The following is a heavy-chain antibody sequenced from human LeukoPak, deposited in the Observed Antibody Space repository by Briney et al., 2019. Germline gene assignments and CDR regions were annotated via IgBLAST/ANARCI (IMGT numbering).Heavy chain of an antibody. D-gene: IGHD3-16*02. CDR1: GFSISTFD. CDR3: TREWRGIASHYSGMDV. CDR2: VWTNHDT. V-gene: IGHV3-13*01. Sequence: PGGSLRLSCVASGFSISTFDMYWVRQAAGGGLEWVAAVWTNHDTLYLGSVKGRFTITRENAKNSLSLEMSYLTVEDTAVYYCTREWRGIASHYSGMDVWGQGTVVIVSS. J-gene: IGHJ6*02.